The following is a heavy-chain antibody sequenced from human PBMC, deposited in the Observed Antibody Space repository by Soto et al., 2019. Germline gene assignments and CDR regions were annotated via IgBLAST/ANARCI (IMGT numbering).Heavy chain of an antibody. D-gene: IGHD3-22*01. V-gene: IGHV1-69*13. CDR2: IFPIFGTA. CDR1: GGTFSSYA. J-gene: IGHJ6*02. CDR3: ARGSGDYYDSSGYFQYYYGMDV. Sequence: SVKVSCKASGGTFSSYAISWVRQAPGQGLEWMGGIFPIFGTANYAQKFQGRVTITADESTSTAYRELSSLRSEDTAVYYCARGSGDYYDSSGYFQYYYGMDVWGQGTTVTVSS.